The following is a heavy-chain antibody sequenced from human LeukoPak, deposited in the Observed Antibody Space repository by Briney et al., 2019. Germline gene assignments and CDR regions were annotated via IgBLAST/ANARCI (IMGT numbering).Heavy chain of an antibody. CDR1: GFTLSSYS. V-gene: IGHV3-21*01. D-gene: IGHD3-10*01. CDR3: ARGPGAPVSGDYYYYMDV. Sequence: GGSLRLSCAASGFTLSSYSMNWVRQAPGKGLEWVSSISSSSSYIYYADSVKGRFTISRDNAKNSLYLQMNSLRAEDTAVYYCARGPGAPVSGDYYYYMDVWGKGTTVTISS. J-gene: IGHJ6*03. CDR2: ISSSSSYI.